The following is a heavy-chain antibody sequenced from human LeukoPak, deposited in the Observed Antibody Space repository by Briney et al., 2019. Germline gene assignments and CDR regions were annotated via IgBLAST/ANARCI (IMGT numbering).Heavy chain of an antibody. D-gene: IGHD2-15*01. V-gene: IGHV1-18*01. Sequence: GASVKVSCKASGYTFTIDGISWVRQAPGQGGERMGWISADNGNTNYKQKLQGRVTITTDTSTSTAYMELRSLRSDDTAVYYCARDLSGRHGPEDYWGQGTLVTVSS. CDR2: ISADNGNT. CDR3: ARDLSGRHGPEDY. J-gene: IGHJ4*02. CDR1: GYTFTIDG.